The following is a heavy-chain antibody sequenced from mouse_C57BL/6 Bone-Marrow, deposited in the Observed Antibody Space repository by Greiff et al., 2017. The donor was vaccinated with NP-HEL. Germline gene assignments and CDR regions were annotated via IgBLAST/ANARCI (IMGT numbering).Heavy chain of an antibody. D-gene: IGHD2-3*01. Sequence: DVKLVESGGGLVKPGGSLKLSCAASGFTFSSYTMSWVRQTPEKRLEWVATISGGGGNTYYPDSVKGRFTISRDNAKNTLYLQMSSLRSEDTALYYCARDGYYLFAYWGQGTLVTVSA. CDR1: GFTFSSYT. CDR3: ARDGYYLFAY. J-gene: IGHJ3*01. CDR2: ISGGGGNT. V-gene: IGHV5-9*01.